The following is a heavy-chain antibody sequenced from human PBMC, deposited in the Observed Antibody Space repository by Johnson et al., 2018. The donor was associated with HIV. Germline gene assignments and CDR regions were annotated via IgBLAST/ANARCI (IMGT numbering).Heavy chain of an antibody. CDR1: GFTFSSYA. J-gene: IGHJ3*02. V-gene: IGHV3-NL1*01. Sequence: QVQLVESGGGVVQPGRSLRLSCAASGFTFSSYAMHWVRQAPGKGLEWVSVIYSGGSTYYADSVKGRFTISRDNSKNTLYLQMNSLRTEDTAVYYCAKVCYSGSYLDVFDIWGLGTMVTVSS. D-gene: IGHD1-26*01. CDR3: AKVCYSGSYLDVFDI. CDR2: IYSGGST.